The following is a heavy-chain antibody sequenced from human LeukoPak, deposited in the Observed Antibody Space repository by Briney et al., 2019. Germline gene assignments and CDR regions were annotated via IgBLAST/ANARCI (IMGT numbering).Heavy chain of an antibody. D-gene: IGHD3-16*01. V-gene: IGHV1-2*02. Sequence: GASVKVSCKASGYTFTGYYMHWVRQPPGQGLEWMGWINPNSGGTNYAQKFQGRVTMTRDTSISTAYMELSRLRSDDTAVYYCARDWGHSDAFDIWGQGTMVTVSS. J-gene: IGHJ3*02. CDR2: INPNSGGT. CDR1: GYTFTGYY. CDR3: ARDWGHSDAFDI.